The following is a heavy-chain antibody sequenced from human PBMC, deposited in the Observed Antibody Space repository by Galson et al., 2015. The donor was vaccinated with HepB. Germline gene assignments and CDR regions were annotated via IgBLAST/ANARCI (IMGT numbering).Heavy chain of an antibody. J-gene: IGHJ4*02. D-gene: IGHD6-19*01. CDR3: AKGASITVAATPLGDY. Sequence: SLRLSCAASGFTFRSYGMHWVRQAPGKGLEWVALISLDGSNEYYADSVKGRFTNSRDNSKNTLYLQMNSLRTEDSAVYYCAKGASITVAATPLGDYWGQGTLVTVSS. CDR2: ISLDGSNE. CDR1: GFTFRSYG. V-gene: IGHV3-30*18.